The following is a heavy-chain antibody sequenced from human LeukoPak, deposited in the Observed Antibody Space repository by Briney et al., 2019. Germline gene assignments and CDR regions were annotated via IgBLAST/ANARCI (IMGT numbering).Heavy chain of an antibody. J-gene: IGHJ5*02. Sequence: SETLSLTCAVYGGSFSGYYWSWIRQPPGKGLEWIGEINHSGSTDYNPSLKSRVTISVDTSKNQFSLKLSSVTAADTAVYYCARGGPYYYGSGSYFQRINWFDPWGQGTLVTVYS. D-gene: IGHD3-10*01. CDR3: ARGGPYYYGSGSYFQRINWFDP. CDR2: INHSGST. CDR1: GGSFSGYY. V-gene: IGHV4-34*01.